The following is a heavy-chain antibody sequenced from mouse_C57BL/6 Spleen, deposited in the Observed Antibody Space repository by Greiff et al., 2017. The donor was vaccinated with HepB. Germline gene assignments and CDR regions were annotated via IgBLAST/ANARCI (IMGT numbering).Heavy chain of an antibody. Sequence: VQLQQPGAELVKPGASVKVSCKASGYTFTSYWMHWVKQRPGQGLEWIGRIHPSDSDTNYNQKFKGKATLTVDKSSSTAYMQLSSLTSEDSAVYYCATIYDGYYGPRGYWGQGTLVTVSA. CDR3: ATIYDGYYGPRGY. V-gene: IGHV1-74*01. CDR2: IHPSDSDT. CDR1: GYTFTSYW. D-gene: IGHD2-3*01. J-gene: IGHJ3*01.